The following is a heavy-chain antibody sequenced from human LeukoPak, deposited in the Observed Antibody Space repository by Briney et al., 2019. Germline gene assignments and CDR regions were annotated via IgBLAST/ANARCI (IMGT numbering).Heavy chain of an antibody. J-gene: IGHJ6*03. CDR1: GYSISNGYY. V-gene: IGHV4-38-2*01. CDR3: ARQHDSYYYYYIDV. Sequence: PSETLSLTCAVSGYSISNGYYWVWIRQLPGRGLEWIGSLYHSDSAYYNTSLKSRVSMSVDTSKNQFSLTLSFATAADTAVYYCARQHDSYYYYYIDVWGSGTTVTVSS. CDR2: LYHSDSA.